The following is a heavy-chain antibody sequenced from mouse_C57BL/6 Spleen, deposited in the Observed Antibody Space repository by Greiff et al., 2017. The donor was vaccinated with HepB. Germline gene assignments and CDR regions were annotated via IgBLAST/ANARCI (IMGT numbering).Heavy chain of an antibody. D-gene: IGHD1-1*01. J-gene: IGHJ3*01. V-gene: IGHV1-26*01. CDR1: GYTFTDYY. CDR2: INPNNGGT. CDR3: ARGITTGGFAY. Sequence: VQLQQSGPELVKPGASVKISCKASGYTFTDYYMNWVKQSHGKSLEWIGDINPNNGGTSYNQKFKGKATLTVDKSSSTAYMELRSLTSEDSAVYYCARGITTGGFAYWGQGTLVTVSA.